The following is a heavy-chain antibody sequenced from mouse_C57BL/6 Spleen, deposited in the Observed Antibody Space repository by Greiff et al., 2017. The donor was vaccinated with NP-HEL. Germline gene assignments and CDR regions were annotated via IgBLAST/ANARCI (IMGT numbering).Heavy chain of an antibody. J-gene: IGHJ3*01. Sequence: VQLQQSGAELVRPGASVTLSCKASGYTFTDYEMHWVKQTPVHGLEWIGAIDPETGGTAYNQKFKGKAILTADKSSSTAYMELRSLTSEDSAVYYCTLGYSSWFAYWGQGTLVTVSA. D-gene: IGHD2-3*01. CDR1: GYTFTDYE. V-gene: IGHV1-15*01. CDR3: TLGYSSWFAY. CDR2: IDPETGGT.